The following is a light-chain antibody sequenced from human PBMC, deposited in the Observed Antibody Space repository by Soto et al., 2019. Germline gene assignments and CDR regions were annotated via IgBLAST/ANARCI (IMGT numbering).Light chain of an antibody. CDR2: VAS. V-gene: IGKV3-15*01. CDR1: QSVRSN. Sequence: EIVMTQSPATLSVSPGERATLSCSASQSVRSNLAWYQQKPGQTPKLLIYVASTSATGIPARFSGSGSGTEFTLTISSLQSEDFAVYYWQQYNVSPLTFGGGTKVEFK. CDR3: QQYNVSPLT. J-gene: IGKJ4*01.